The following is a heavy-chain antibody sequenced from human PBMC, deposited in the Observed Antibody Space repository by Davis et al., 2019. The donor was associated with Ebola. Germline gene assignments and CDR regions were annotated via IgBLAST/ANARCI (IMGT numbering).Heavy chain of an antibody. V-gene: IGHV3-9*02. CDR2: ISWNSACI. D-gene: IGHD4/OR15-4a*01. Sequence: GGSLRLSCAASGFTSADYAMHWVRQAPGKGLEWVSGISWNSACIGYADSVKGRFTISRDNAKNSLYLQMNSLRAEDTALYYCTKDKTMATQYWYFDLWGRGTLVSVSS. CDR1: GFTSADYA. CDR3: TKDKTMATQYWYFDL. J-gene: IGHJ2*01.